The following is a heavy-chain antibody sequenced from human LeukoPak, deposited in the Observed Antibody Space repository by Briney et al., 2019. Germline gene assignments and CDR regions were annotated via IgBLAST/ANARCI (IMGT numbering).Heavy chain of an antibody. Sequence: SETLSLTCFVSGGSISSDYWSWIRQPPGKGLEWIGYIYYSGSTNYNPSLKSRVTISVDTSKNQFSLKLSSVTAADTAVYYCARDLRVFGVVSSGYFDYWGQGTLVTVSS. CDR2: IYYSGST. D-gene: IGHD3-3*01. J-gene: IGHJ4*02. CDR1: GGSISSDY. V-gene: IGHV4-59*01. CDR3: ARDLRVFGVVSSGYFDY.